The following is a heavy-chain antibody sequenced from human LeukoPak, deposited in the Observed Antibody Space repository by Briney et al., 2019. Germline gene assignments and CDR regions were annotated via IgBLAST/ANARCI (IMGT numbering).Heavy chain of an antibody. Sequence: GGSLRLSCAASGFTFCSYWMSWVRQDPGKGLEWVANIKQDGSEKYYVDSVKGRFTISRDNAKNSLYLQMNSLRAEDTAVYYCARDSQYYYGSGSPDYWGQGTLVTVSS. D-gene: IGHD3-10*01. CDR2: IKQDGSEK. V-gene: IGHV3-7*01. CDR1: GFTFCSYW. J-gene: IGHJ4*02. CDR3: ARDSQYYYGSGSPDY.